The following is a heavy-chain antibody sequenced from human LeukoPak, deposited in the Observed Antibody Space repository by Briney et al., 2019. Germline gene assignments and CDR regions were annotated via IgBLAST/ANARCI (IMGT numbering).Heavy chain of an antibody. J-gene: IGHJ5*02. CDR2: INPNSGGT. V-gene: IGHV1-2*02. Sequence: GGSLRLSCAGSGFTFTGYYMHWVRQAPGQGLEWMGWINPNSGGTNYAQKFQGRVTMTRDTSISTAYMELSRLRSDDTAVYYCARPDCSSTSCYAEGWFDPWGQGTLVTVSS. CDR3: ARPDCSSTSCYAEGWFDP. D-gene: IGHD2-2*01. CDR1: GFTFTGYY.